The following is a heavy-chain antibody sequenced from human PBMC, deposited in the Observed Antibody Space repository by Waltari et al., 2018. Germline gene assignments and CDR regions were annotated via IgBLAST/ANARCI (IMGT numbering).Heavy chain of an antibody. CDR3: ARKYSSSPGQGWFDP. D-gene: IGHD6-6*01. CDR2: INPNSGGT. J-gene: IGHJ5*02. CDR1: GYTFTGYY. Sequence: QVQLVQSGAEVKKPGASVKVSCKASGYTFTGYYMHWVRQAPGQGLEWMGWINPNSGGTNYAQKFQGRVTMTRDTSISTAYMELSRLRSDDTAVYYCARKYSSSPGQGWFDPWGQGTLVTVSS. V-gene: IGHV1-2*02.